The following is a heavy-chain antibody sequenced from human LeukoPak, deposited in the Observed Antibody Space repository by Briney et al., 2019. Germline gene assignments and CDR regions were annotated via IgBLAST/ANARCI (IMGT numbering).Heavy chain of an antibody. J-gene: IGHJ4*02. CDR1: GFTVSSNY. CDR3: AKDGQQLPRAFDY. D-gene: IGHD6-13*01. CDR2: IYSGGST. V-gene: IGHV3-53*01. Sequence: GGSLRLSCAASGFTVSSNYMSWVRQAPGKGLEWVSVIYSGGSTYYADSVKGRFTISRDNSKNTLYLQMNSLRAEDTAVYYCAKDGQQLPRAFDYWGQGTLVTVSS.